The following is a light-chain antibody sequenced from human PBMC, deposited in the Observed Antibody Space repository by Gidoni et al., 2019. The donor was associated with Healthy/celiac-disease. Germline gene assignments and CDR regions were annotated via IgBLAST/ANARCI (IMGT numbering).Light chain of an antibody. Sequence: IVLTQSPGTLSLSPGERATLSCRASQSVSSSYLAWYQQKPGQAPRLLIYGASSSATGIPDRFSGSGSGTDFTLTISRLEPEDFAVYYCQQYGSSPLTFGPGTKVDIK. CDR1: QSVSSSY. CDR2: GAS. J-gene: IGKJ3*01. V-gene: IGKV3-20*01. CDR3: QQYGSSPLT.